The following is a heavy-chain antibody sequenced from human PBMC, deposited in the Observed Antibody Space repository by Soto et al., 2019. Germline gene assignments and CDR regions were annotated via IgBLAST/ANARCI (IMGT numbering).Heavy chain of an antibody. CDR2: ISSSSSTI. CDR3: ARENYDYVWGSYRAHLDY. V-gene: IGHV3-48*02. J-gene: IGHJ4*02. D-gene: IGHD3-16*02. CDR1: GFTFSIYS. Sequence: GGSLIVSCATSGFTFSIYSMNWVRQAPGKGLEWVSYISSSSSTIYYADSVKGRFTISRDNAKNSLYLQMNSLRDEDTAVYYCARENYDYVWGSYRAHLDYWGQGTLVTVSS.